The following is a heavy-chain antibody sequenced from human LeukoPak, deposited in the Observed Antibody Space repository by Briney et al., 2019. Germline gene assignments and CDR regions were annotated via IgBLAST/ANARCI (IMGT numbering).Heavy chain of an antibody. J-gene: IGHJ4*02. Sequence: SETLSLTCTVSGGSISSSSYYWGWIRQPPGKGLEWIGSIYYSGSTYYNPSLKSRVTISVDTSKNQFSLKLSSVTAADTAVYYCARVHGGYHFDYWGQGTLVTVSS. CDR1: GGSISSSSYY. CDR2: IYYSGST. D-gene: IGHD5-18*01. V-gene: IGHV4-39*01. CDR3: ARVHGGYHFDY.